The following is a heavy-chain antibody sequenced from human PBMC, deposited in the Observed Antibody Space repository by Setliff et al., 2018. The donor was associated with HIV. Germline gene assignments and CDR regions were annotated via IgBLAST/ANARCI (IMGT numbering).Heavy chain of an antibody. CDR3: ARGKGVGGVIITGGLDV. CDR1: GHTFTNYD. V-gene: IGHV1-8*01. J-gene: IGHJ6*02. CDR2: MNPNSGVS. D-gene: IGHD3-10*01. Sequence: ASVKVSCKPSGHTFTNYDIHWMRRATGQGLEWMGWMNPNSGVSGYAPKFQGRVTITADESTTTAYMELSSLTSEDTAVYYCARGKGVGGVIITGGLDVWGQGTTVTVSS.